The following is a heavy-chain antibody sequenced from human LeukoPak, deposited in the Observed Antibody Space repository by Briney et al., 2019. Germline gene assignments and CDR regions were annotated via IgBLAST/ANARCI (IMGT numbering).Heavy chain of an antibody. CDR2: INHSGST. CDR3: ARVSTYYYYYGMDV. Sequence: SETLSLTCAVYGGSFSGYYWSWIRQPPGKGLEWIGEINHSGSTNYNPSLKSRVTISVDTSKNQFSLKLNSVTAADTAVYYCARVSTYYYYYGMDVWGQGTTVTVSS. V-gene: IGHV4-34*01. J-gene: IGHJ6*02. CDR1: GGSFSGYY.